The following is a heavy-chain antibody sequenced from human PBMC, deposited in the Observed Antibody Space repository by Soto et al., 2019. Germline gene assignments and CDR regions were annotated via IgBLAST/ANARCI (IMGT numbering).Heavy chain of an antibody. Sequence: SGESLKISCQTSGYTFTNYWIGWVRHMPGRGLEWMGLIFPRDSDTRYNSSFEGQVTISSDRSIATAYLQWTSLKASDTAIYFCARLGSLLQPIDYWGQGTQVTVSS. CDR2: IFPRDSDT. D-gene: IGHD4-4*01. V-gene: IGHV5-51*01. CDR3: ARLGSLLQPIDY. J-gene: IGHJ4*02. CDR1: GYTFTNYW.